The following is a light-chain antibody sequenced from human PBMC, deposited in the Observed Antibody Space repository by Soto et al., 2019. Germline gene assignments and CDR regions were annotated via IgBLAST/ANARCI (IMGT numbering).Light chain of an antibody. CDR3: SSYTSSSPYV. J-gene: IGLJ1*01. V-gene: IGLV2-14*01. CDR2: EVS. CDR1: SSDVGGYNY. Sequence: QSALTQPASVSGSPGKRITFSCTGTSSDVGGYNYVSWYQQHPGKAPKLMIYEVSNRPSGVSNRFSGSKSGNTASLTISGLQAEDEADYYCSSYTSSSPYVFGTGTKVTVL.